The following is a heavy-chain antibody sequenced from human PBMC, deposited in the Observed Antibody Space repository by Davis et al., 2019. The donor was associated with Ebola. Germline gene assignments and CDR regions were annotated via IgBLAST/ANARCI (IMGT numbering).Heavy chain of an antibody. CDR3: VKGAPDIVVVTATFDY. CDR2: ISSNGGST. Sequence: PGGSLRLSCSASGFTFSSYAMHWVRQAPGKGLEYVSAISSNGGSTYYADSVKGRFTISRDNSKNTLYLQMSSLRAEDTAVYYCVKGAPDIVVVTATFDYWGQGTLVTVSS. J-gene: IGHJ4*02. V-gene: IGHV3-64D*08. CDR1: GFTFSSYA. D-gene: IGHD2-21*02.